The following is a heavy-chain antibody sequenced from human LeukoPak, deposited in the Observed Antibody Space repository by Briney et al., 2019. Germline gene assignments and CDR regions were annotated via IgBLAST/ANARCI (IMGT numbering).Heavy chain of an antibody. CDR1: GYTFTSYG. Sequence: ASVKVSCKASGYTFTSYGISWVRQAPGQGLEWVGWVSAYNGHTNYAQKLQGRVTMTTDSSTSTAYMELRGLISDDTAVYYCARDLTGSFSGNYYGVYWGQGTLVTVSS. V-gene: IGHV1-18*01. J-gene: IGHJ4*02. D-gene: IGHD1-26*01. CDR2: VSAYNGHT. CDR3: ARDLTGSFSGNYYGVY.